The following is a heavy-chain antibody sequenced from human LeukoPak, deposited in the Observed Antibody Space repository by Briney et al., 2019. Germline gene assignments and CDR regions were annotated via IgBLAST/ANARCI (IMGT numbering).Heavy chain of an antibody. V-gene: IGHV3-73*01. CDR3: TQSNY. J-gene: IGHJ4*02. Sequence: GGSLRLSCAASGFTFSGSPILWVRQASGKGLEWVGRIRSKADNYATAYAASVQGRCTISRDDSKSTAYLQLNSLKAEDTAVYYCTQSNYWGQGALVTVSS. CDR1: GFTFSGSP. CDR2: IRSKADNYAT.